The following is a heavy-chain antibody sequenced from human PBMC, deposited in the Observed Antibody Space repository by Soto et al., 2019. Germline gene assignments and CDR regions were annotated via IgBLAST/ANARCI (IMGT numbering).Heavy chain of an antibody. J-gene: IGHJ4*02. D-gene: IGHD3-22*01. V-gene: IGHV3-33*01. CDR2: IWYDGSNK. CDR3: VRGGYDSTCTPLDY. CDR1: GFTFSSYG. Sequence: PGGSLRLSCAASGFTFSSYGMHWVRQAPGKGLEWVAVIWYDGSNKYYADSVKGRFTISRDNSKNTLYLQMNSLRAEDTAVYYCVRGGYDSTCTPLDYWGQGTLVTVSS.